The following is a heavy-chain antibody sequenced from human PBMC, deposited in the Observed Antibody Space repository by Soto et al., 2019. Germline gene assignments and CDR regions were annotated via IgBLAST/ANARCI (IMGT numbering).Heavy chain of an antibody. CDR1: GFTFSDYY. CDR3: ARGGIAARLGYFQH. V-gene: IGHV3-11*01. J-gene: IGHJ1*01. Sequence: GGSLRLSCAASGFTFSDYYMIWIRQAPGKGLEWVSYISSSGSGTYYADSVKGRFTISRDNAKNSLDLQMNSLRADDTAVYFCARGGIAARLGYFQHWGQGTLVTVSS. D-gene: IGHD6-6*01. CDR2: ISSSGSGT.